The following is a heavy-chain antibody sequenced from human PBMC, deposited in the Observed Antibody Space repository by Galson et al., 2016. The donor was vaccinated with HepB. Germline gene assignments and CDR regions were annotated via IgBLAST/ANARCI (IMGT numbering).Heavy chain of an antibody. CDR3: ARDEITGTTGDY. V-gene: IGHV3-53*01. CDR1: GFTVSNNY. CDR2: IYSVAST. J-gene: IGHJ4*02. D-gene: IGHD1-7*01. Sequence: SLRLSCTVSGFTVSNNYMSWVRQPPGQGLEWVSLIYSVASTHNADSVKGRFTISRDSSKNTLYLQMNSLRADDTAAYYCARDEITGTTGDYWGQGTPVTVSS.